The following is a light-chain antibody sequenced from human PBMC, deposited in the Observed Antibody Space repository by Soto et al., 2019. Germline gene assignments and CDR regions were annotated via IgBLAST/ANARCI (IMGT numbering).Light chain of an antibody. V-gene: IGKV3-20*01. Sequence: EIVLTQSPGNLSLSPGARATLSCRASQSVSNNYLAWYQQKPGQAPRLLIYGASNRATGIPDRFSGSGSGTDFTLTISRLAPEDFAVYYCQQYGSSGTFGQGTKVDIK. J-gene: IGKJ1*01. CDR2: GAS. CDR3: QQYGSSGT. CDR1: QSVSNNY.